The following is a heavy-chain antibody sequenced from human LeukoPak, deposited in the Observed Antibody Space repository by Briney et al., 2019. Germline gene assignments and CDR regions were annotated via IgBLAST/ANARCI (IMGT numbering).Heavy chain of an antibody. V-gene: IGHV3-7*04. Sequence: GGSLRLSCTASGFTFGDYAMNWFRQAPGKGLEWVASINQDGGEIHYVDSVKGRFTISRDNAKNSLYLQMNSLTAEDTAVHYCVRAHHPGGWFDPWGQGTLVTVSS. CDR2: INQDGGEI. CDR1: GFTFGDYA. D-gene: IGHD3-10*01. CDR3: VRAHHPGGWFDP. J-gene: IGHJ5*02.